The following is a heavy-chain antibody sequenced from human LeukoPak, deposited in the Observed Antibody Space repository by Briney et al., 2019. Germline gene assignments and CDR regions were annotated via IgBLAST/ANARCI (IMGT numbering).Heavy chain of an antibody. CDR1: GGSISSGDYY. J-gene: IGHJ4*02. D-gene: IGHD3-22*01. CDR2: IYYSGST. CDR3: ARDSSGYYFDY. Sequence: PSETLSLTCTVSGGSISSGDYYWSWIRQPPGKGLEWIGYIYYSGSTYCNPSLKSRVTISVDTSKNQFSLKLSSVTAADTAVYYCARDSSGYYFDYWGQGTLVTVSS. V-gene: IGHV4-30-4*01.